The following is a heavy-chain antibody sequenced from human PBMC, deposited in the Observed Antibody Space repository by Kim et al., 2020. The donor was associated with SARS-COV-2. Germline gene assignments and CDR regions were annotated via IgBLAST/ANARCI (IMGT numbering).Heavy chain of an antibody. V-gene: IGHV1-24*01. Sequence: ASVKVSCKVSGYTLTELSMHWVRQAPGKGLEWMGGFDPEDGETIYAQKFQGRVTMTEDTSTDTAYMELSSLRSEDTAVYYCATNVRMVRGVQVWFDPWGQGTLVTVSS. CDR2: FDPEDGET. CDR1: GYTLTELS. CDR3: ATNVRMVRGVQVWFDP. J-gene: IGHJ5*02. D-gene: IGHD3-10*01.